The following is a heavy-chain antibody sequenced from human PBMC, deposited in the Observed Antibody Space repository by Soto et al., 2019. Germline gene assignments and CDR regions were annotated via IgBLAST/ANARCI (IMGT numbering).Heavy chain of an antibody. Sequence: QVQLVQSGAEVKKPGSSVKVSCKASGGTFSSYAISWVRQAPGQGLEWMGGIIPIFGTANYAQKFQGRVTITAYESTSTAKGEVSTLRSEDTAVYYCARADIAEAGLGSSWFDPWGQGTLVTVSS. CDR2: IIPIFGTA. V-gene: IGHV1-69*01. D-gene: IGHD6-13*01. J-gene: IGHJ5*02. CDR1: GGTFSSYA. CDR3: ARADIAEAGLGSSWFDP.